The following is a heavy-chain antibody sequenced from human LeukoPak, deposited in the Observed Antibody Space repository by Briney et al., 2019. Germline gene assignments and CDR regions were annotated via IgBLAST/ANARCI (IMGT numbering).Heavy chain of an antibody. CDR3: AKSLFTSATGTGRAFHI. CDR1: GFTVSSNY. V-gene: IGHV3-23*01. CDR2: ISASGDVT. J-gene: IGHJ3*02. Sequence: GGSLRLSCAASGFTVSSNYMSWVRQAPGKGLQWLSGISASGDVTFHADRVKGRFAISRDNSKNTLYLQMTGLRAGDTAEYYCAKSLFTSATGTGRAFHIWGQGTMVTVSS. D-gene: IGHD1-1*01.